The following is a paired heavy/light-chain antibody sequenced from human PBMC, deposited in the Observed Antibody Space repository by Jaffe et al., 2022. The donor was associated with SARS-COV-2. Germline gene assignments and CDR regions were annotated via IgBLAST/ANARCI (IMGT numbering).Light chain of an antibody. V-gene: IGKV2-30*02. CDR3: MEGIHWPPART. J-gene: IGKJ3*01. Sequence: DFVMTQSPLSLSVTLGQPASISCKSNQSLAHNGGNAYLNWFQQRPGQSPRRLIYKVSGRDSGVPDRFSGSGSGTDFTLTISGVEAEDVGTYYCMEGIHWPPARTFGPGTKLEIK. CDR1: QSLAHNGGNAY. CDR2: KVS.
Heavy chain of an antibody. CDR2: INPSNGNT. D-gene: IGHD3-22*01. CDR3: ASLTDYYDRDY. J-gene: IGHJ4*02. Sequence: QVQLVQSGVEVKKPGASVKVSCKTSGYIFTNYPISWVRQAPGQGLEWMGNINPSNGNTNFAHNFQGRLTLSTDTPTGTAYMELRSLRSDDTAIYYCASLTDYYDRDYWGQGTLVTVSS. CDR1: GYIFTNYP. V-gene: IGHV1-18*01.